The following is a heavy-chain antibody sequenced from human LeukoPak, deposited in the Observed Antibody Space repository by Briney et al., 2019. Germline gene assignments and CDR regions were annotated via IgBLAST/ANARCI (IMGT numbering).Heavy chain of an antibody. V-gene: IGHV3-15*01. CDR1: GFTFSSYN. CDR2: IKSKTDGGTT. Sequence: PGGSLRLSCAASGFTFSSYNMSWVRQAPGKGLEWVGRIKSKTDGGTTDYAAPVKGRFTISRDDSKNTLYLQMNSLKTEDTAVYYCTTGGPYQLPPTWFDPWGQGALVTVP. J-gene: IGHJ5*02. D-gene: IGHD2-2*01. CDR3: TTGGPYQLPPTWFDP.